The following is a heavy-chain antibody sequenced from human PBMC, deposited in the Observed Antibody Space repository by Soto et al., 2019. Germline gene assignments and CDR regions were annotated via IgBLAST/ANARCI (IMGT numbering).Heavy chain of an antibody. Sequence: GGSLRLSCAASGFTFGSSWMHWVRPAPGKGLVWVSRINSDGSSTKYADSVKGRFTISRDNAKNTLHLQMDCLRAEDTALYYCARSFIIYYDSGSYSHDAFDIWGLGKMVTVS. CDR3: ARSFIIYYDSGSYSHDAFDI. CDR2: INSDGSST. D-gene: IGHD3-10*01. V-gene: IGHV3-74*03. J-gene: IGHJ3*02. CDR1: GFTFGSSW.